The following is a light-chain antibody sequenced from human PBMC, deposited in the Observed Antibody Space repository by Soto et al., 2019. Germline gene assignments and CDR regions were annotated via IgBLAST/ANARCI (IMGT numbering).Light chain of an antibody. V-gene: IGKV3-11*01. CDR1: QSVSTY. CDR2: DAS. CDR3: HPRNNWFT. Sequence: DIVLTQSPATLSLSPGERATLSCRASQSVSTYLAWYQKKPGQAPRLLIFDASIRATGVPARFSGSGSGTDFTLTISSLEPEDFAVYYCHPRNNWFTFGQGTRLEIK. J-gene: IGKJ5*01.